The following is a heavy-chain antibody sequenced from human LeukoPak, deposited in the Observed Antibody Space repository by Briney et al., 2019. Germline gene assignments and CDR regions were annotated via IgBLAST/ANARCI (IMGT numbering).Heavy chain of an antibody. Sequence: GGSLRLSCAASGFTFSSYAMHWVRQAPGKGLEYVSAISSNGGSTYYANSVKGRFTISRDNSKNTLYLQMGSLRAEDMAVYYCARVGDTAMTKDYYYGMDVWGQGTTVTVSS. D-gene: IGHD5-18*01. CDR2: ISSNGGST. CDR1: GFTFSSYA. CDR3: ARVGDTAMTKDYYYGMDV. J-gene: IGHJ6*02. V-gene: IGHV3-64*01.